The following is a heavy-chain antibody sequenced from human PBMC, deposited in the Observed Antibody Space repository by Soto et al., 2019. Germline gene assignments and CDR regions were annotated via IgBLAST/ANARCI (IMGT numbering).Heavy chain of an antibody. CDR3: ARELVDSSSWLYYFDY. Sequence: SETLSLTCAVSSGSISSSNWWSWVRQPPGKGLEWIGEIYHSGSTNYNPSLKSRVTISVDKSKNQFSLKLSSVTAADTAVYYCARELVDSSSWLYYFDYWGQGTLVTVSS. CDR2: IYHSGST. J-gene: IGHJ4*02. D-gene: IGHD6-13*01. V-gene: IGHV4-4*02. CDR1: SGSISSSNW.